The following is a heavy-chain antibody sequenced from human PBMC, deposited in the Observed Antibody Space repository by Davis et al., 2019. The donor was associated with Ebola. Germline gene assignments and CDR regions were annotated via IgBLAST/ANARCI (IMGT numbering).Heavy chain of an antibody. V-gene: IGHV1-2*04. CDR1: GYTFTGYY. CDR3: ARGGTGCSGGSCRYYYYGMDV. CDR2: INPNSGGT. D-gene: IGHD2-15*01. J-gene: IGHJ6*02. Sequence: AASVKVSCKASGYTFTGYYMHWVRQAPGQGLEWMGWINPNSGGTNYAQKFQGWVTMTRDTSISTAYMEPSRLRSDDTAVYYCARGGTGCSGGSCRYYYYGMDVWGQGTTVTVSS.